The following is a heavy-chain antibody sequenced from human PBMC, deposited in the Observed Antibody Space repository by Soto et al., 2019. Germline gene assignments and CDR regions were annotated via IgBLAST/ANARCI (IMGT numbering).Heavy chain of an antibody. J-gene: IGHJ4*02. V-gene: IGHV4-61*08. D-gene: IGHD3-10*02. CDR3: ARYVAWGYLDN. Sequence: SETLSLPCNVSAGSVNSGGYYRSWIRQPPGKALEWIGYIYFSGDTSYNPSLKSRVAISLDTSKNRFSLKLSSVTAADTAIYYCARYVAWGYLDNWGQGTLVTVSS. CDR1: AGSVNSGGYY. CDR2: IYFSGDT.